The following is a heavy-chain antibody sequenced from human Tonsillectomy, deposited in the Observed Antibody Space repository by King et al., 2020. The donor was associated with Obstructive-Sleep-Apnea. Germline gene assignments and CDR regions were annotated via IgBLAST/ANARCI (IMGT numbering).Heavy chain of an antibody. CDR1: GFTFMNYA. V-gene: IGHV3-23*04. J-gene: IGHJ4*02. CDR3: ARGGSVVLTPEGY. Sequence: VQLVESWGGLVQPGGSLRLSCAASGFTFMNYAMTWFSQAPGKGLELVSVISGSGATTYSADSGKGRFTMSRGKSKNTLCLHMTSLRAEDTAVYYCARGGSVVLTPEGYWGQGTLVTVSS. CDR2: ISGSGATT. D-gene: IGHD3-22*01.